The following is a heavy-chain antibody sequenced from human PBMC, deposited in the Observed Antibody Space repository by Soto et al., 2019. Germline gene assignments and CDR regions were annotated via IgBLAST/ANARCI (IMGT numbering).Heavy chain of an antibody. CDR3: WRNDGDDSTNF. V-gene: IGHV1-18*04. D-gene: IGHD3-22*01. J-gene: IGHJ4*02. Sequence: QVQLIKSAPEVKRPGASVRVSCRASGYTFTSYSLNWVRRAPGQGLEWMGRIASHDGSTVSAQSFQGRLTLTRDTLTNTAYLELVALTSDDRGLYFCWRNDGDDSTNFWGQGTLVTVSS. CDR1: GYTFTSYS. CDR2: IASHDGST.